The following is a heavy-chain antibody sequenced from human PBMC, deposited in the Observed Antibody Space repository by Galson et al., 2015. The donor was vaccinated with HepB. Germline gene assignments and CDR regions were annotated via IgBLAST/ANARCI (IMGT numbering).Heavy chain of an antibody. CDR3: AKGSETYLRFDY. V-gene: IGHV3-23*01. J-gene: IGHJ4*02. D-gene: IGHD2-15*01. CDR1: GFTFRSYV. Sequence: SMRISCADSGFTFRSYVMSWVRQAPGKGLEWVSDISGSGSGGSTYYADSVKGRFTISRDNSKNTLYLQMNSLRAEDTAVYYCAKGSETYLRFDYWGQGTVVTVSS. CDR2: ISGSGSGGST.